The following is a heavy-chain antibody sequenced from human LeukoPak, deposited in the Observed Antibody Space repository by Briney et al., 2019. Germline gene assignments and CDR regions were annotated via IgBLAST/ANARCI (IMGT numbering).Heavy chain of an antibody. CDR1: GGSISSGTYY. D-gene: IGHD2-2*01. CDR2: IYTTGST. V-gene: IGHV4-61*02. Sequence: SQTLSLTCTVSGGSISSGTYYYWTWIRQPAGKGLEWIGRIYTTGSTNYNPSLKSRVTISVDTSKNQFSLRLSSVTAADTAVYYCARGLVDYYFDYWGQGTLVTVSS. CDR3: ARGLVDYYFDY. J-gene: IGHJ4*02.